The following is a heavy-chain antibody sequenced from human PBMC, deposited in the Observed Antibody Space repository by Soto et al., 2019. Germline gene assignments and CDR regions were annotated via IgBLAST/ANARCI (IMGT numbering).Heavy chain of an antibody. J-gene: IGHJ4*02. D-gene: IGHD3-22*01. CDR1: GGSISSGGYY. V-gene: IGHV4-31*03. Sequence: PSETLSLTCTVSGGSISSGGYYWSRIRQHPGKGLEWIGYIYYSGSTYYNPSLKSRVTISVDTSKNQFSLKLSSVTAADTALYYCARLDSSGYYYGYYFDYWGQGTLVTVSS. CDR3: ARLDSSGYYYGYYFDY. CDR2: IYYSGST.